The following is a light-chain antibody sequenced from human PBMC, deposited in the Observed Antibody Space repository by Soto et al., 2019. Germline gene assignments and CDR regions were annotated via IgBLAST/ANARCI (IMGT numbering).Light chain of an antibody. CDR1: SSDVGGYKY. V-gene: IGLV2-14*03. J-gene: IGLJ2*01. CDR2: DVS. Sequence: QSALTQPASVSGSPGQSITISCTGTSSDVGGYKYVSWYQQHPGKAPKLMIYDVSNRPSGVSNRFSGSKSGNTASLTISGLQANDEADYYCSSYTSTSSVVFGGGTQLTVL. CDR3: SSYTSTSSVV.